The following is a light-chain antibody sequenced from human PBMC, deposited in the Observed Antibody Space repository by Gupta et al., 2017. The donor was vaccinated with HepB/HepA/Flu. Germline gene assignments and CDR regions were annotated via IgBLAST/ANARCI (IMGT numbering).Light chain of an antibody. V-gene: IGLV2-14*03. Sequence: QSALTQPASVSGSPGQSLTISCTETSSEVGGHNFFSCYHQHPGQAPNLLMYDVSYRPSGVSNRFSCYKSGNTASLPITGLQAEEEADYYCSSSTVSSTLGVFGGGTKLTVL. J-gene: IGLJ3*02. CDR2: DVS. CDR3: SSSTVSSTLGV. CDR1: SSEVGGHNF.